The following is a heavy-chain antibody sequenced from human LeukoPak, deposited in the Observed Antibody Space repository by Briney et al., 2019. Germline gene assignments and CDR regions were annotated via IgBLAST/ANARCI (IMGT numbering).Heavy chain of an antibody. CDR2: IYYSGST. D-gene: IGHD6-19*01. J-gene: IGHJ4*02. Sequence: ASETLSLTCTVSGGSISSYYWSWIRQPPGKGLEWIGYIYYSGSTNYNPSLKSRVTISVDTSKNQFSLKLSSVTAADTAVYYCARQGQWLVTYYFDYWGQGTLVTVSS. CDR3: ARQGQWLVTYYFDY. V-gene: IGHV4-59*08. CDR1: GGSISSYY.